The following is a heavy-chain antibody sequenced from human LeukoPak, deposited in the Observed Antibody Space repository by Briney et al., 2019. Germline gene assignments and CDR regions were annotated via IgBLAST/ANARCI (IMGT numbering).Heavy chain of an antibody. CDR2: IIPIFGTA. CDR1: GGPFSSYA. D-gene: IGHD1-26*01. J-gene: IGHJ4*02. V-gene: IGHV1-69*15. Sequence: SVKVSSKASGGPFSSYAISWVRQAPGRRLEWMGSIIPIFGTASYAQTFQARVTITPDESTSPASIELSSLTSEAPALHYCARSSSGDTWDLFDYWGQGTLVTVSS. CDR3: ARSSSGDTWDLFDY.